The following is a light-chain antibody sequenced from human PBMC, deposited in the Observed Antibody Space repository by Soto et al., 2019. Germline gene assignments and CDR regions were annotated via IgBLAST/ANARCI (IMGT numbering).Light chain of an antibody. Sequence: DIVMTQSPATLSVSPGERATLSCRASQSVSSDLAWYQQKPGQSPRLLIYGASTRATGIPARFSGSGSGTDFTLTISSLQSEDFAVYYCQHYCTWPPTWTFGQGTKVEIK. V-gene: IGKV3-15*01. CDR2: GAS. CDR3: QHYCTWPPTWT. J-gene: IGKJ1*01. CDR1: QSVSSD.